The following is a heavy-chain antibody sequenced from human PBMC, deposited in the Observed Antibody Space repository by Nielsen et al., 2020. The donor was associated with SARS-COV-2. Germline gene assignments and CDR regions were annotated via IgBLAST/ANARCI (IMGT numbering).Heavy chain of an antibody. Sequence: GESLKISCAASGFTFSSYGMHWVRQAPGKGLEWVSSISSSSSYIYYADSVKGRFTISRDNAKNSLYLQMNSLRAEDTAVYYCASAKARYSSSWPDAFDIWGQGTMVTVSS. D-gene: IGHD6-13*01. V-gene: IGHV3-21*01. CDR3: ASAKARYSSSWPDAFDI. CDR1: GFTFSSYG. CDR2: ISSSSSYI. J-gene: IGHJ3*02.